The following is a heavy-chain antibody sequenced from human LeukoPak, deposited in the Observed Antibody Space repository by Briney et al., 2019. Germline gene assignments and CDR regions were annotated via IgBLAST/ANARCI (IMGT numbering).Heavy chain of an antibody. CDR2: ISGSGGST. J-gene: IGHJ4*02. D-gene: IGHD3-10*01. CDR1: GFTFSSYA. V-gene: IGHV3-23*01. Sequence: PGGSLRLSCAASGFTFSSYAMSWVRQAPGKGLEWVSAISGSGGSTYYADSVKGRFTISRDNAKNSLYLQMNSLRAEDTAVYYCAREYDSGSYYNFGYWGQGTLVTVSS. CDR3: AREYDSGSYYNFGY.